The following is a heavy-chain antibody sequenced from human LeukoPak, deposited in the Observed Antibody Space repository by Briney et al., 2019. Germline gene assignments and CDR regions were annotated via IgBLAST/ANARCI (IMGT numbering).Heavy chain of an antibody. CDR3: AIVPVPGMDV. CDR1: GLTVSSND. J-gene: IGHJ6*04. D-gene: IGHD1-14*01. Sequence: GGSLRLSRAASGLTVSSNDMSWVRQAPGKGLECISVIYSGGSTDYADSVKGRFTISRDNSENTLYLQMNSLRAEDTAVYYCAIVPVPGMDVWGKGTTVTMSS. V-gene: IGHV3-53*01. CDR2: IYSGGST.